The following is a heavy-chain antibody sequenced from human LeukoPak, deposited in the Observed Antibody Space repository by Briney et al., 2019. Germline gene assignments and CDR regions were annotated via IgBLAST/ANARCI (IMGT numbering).Heavy chain of an antibody. D-gene: IGHD6-19*01. CDR3: ARSTSGWYSFLFDY. CDR1: GYSFTSYW. Sequence: GESLKISCKGSGYSFTSYWISWVRQMPGKGLEWMGRIDPSDSYTNYSPSFQGHVTISADKSISTAYLQWSCLKASDTAMYYCARSTSGWYSFLFDYWGQGTLVTVSS. V-gene: IGHV5-10-1*01. CDR2: IDPSDSYT. J-gene: IGHJ4*02.